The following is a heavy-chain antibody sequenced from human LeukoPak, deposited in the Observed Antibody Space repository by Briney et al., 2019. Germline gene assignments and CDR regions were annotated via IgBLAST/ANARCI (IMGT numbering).Heavy chain of an antibody. CDR3: ARGGFHHGFDI. D-gene: IGHD1-14*01. J-gene: IGHJ3*02. V-gene: IGHV3-74*01. CDR1: GFTFSSYW. Sequence: GGSLRLSCAASGFTFSSYWIHWVRHAPGKGLAWVSRIDNDGSDTIFADSVKGRFTLSRDNAKNTVYLQMNSLRAEDTAVYYCARGGFHHGFDIWGQGTMVTVS. CDR2: IDNDGSDT.